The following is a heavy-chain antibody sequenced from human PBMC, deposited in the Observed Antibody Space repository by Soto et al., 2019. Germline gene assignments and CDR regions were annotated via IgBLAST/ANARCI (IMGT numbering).Heavy chain of an antibody. CDR2: IIPSATT. Sequence: GGSLRLSGAASGFSFSDYTMNWVRQAPGKGLELVALIIPSATTYYADPVKGRFTISRDNSKNTVYLEMNILKSDDTAVYYCAKARPGIQGRFDSWGPGTMVTVAS. CDR3: AKARPGIQGRFDS. V-gene: IGHV3-23*01. CDR1: GFSFSDYT. J-gene: IGHJ4*02. D-gene: IGHD1-1*01.